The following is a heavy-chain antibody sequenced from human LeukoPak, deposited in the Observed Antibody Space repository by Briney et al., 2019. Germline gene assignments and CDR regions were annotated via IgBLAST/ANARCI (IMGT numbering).Heavy chain of an antibody. D-gene: IGHD3-10*01. CDR2: LRGNDET. V-gene: IGHV3-23*01. J-gene: IGHJ4*02. Sequence: GGSLRLSCVASGISFRNYAMSWVRQAPARGPEWVSRLRGNDETFYDDSVKGRFTLSRDDSRNTVFLQLNNLRVEDTAIYYCARASWVSDPDAVRWGQGTQVTVSS. CDR3: ARASWVSDPDAVR. CDR1: GISFRNYA.